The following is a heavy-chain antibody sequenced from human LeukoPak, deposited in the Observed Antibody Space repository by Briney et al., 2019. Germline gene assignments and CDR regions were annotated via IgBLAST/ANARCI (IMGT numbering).Heavy chain of an antibody. D-gene: IGHD3-3*01. CDR1: AYTFTGYY. CDR3: ARDHDFWSGSTYYMDV. V-gene: IGHV1-2*02. J-gene: IGHJ6*03. Sequence: GASVKVSCKASAYTFTGYYMHWVRQAPGQGLEWMGWINPNTGGTNYAQKFQGRVTMTRDTSINTAYMELSRLRSDDTAVYYCARDHDFWSGSTYYMDVWGKGSTVTVSS. CDR2: INPNTGGT.